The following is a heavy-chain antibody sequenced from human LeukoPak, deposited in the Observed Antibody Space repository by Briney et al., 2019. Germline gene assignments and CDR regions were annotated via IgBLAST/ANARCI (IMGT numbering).Heavy chain of an antibody. J-gene: IGHJ4*02. V-gene: IGHV1-46*01. Sequence: ASVKVSCKASGGTFSSYAISWVRQAPGQGLEWMGIINPSGGSTSYAQKFQGRVTMTRDMSTSTVYMELSSLRSEDTAVYYCASDRSSSLDYWGQGTLVTVSS. D-gene: IGHD6-13*01. CDR2: INPSGGST. CDR3: ASDRSSSLDY. CDR1: GGTFSSYA.